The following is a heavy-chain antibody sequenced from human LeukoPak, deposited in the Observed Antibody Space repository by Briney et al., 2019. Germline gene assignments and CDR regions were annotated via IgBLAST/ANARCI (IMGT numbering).Heavy chain of an antibody. Sequence: GESLKISCKGSGCSFTSYWIGWVRQMPGKGLEWMGIIYPGDSDTRYSPSFQGQVTISADKSISTAYLQWSSLKASDTAMYYCARVGPHCSSTRCGAFDIWGQGTVVTVSS. CDR1: GCSFTSYW. V-gene: IGHV5-51*01. CDR2: IYPGDSDT. CDR3: ARVGPHCSSTRCGAFDI. D-gene: IGHD2-2*01. J-gene: IGHJ3*02.